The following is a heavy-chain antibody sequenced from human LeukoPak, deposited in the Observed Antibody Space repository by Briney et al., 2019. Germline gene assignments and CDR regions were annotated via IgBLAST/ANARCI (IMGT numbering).Heavy chain of an antibody. J-gene: IGHJ4*02. V-gene: IGHV4-39*01. CDR2: LSYSGSS. CDR3: VRHPNSGWYLDY. Sequence: SETLSLTCTVSGGSISSSSYYWGWIRQPPGKGLEWIGSLSYSGSSYYNPSLKSRVTISVDTSKNHFSLKLTSVTAADTAVYYCVRHPNSGWYLDYWGQGTQVTVSS. CDR1: GGSISSSSYY. D-gene: IGHD6-19*01.